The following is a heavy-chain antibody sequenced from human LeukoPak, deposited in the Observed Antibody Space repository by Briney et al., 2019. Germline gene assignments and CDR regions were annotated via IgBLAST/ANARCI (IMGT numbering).Heavy chain of an antibody. V-gene: IGHV4-34*01. CDR3: ARGLGTTGTQGLIDY. CDR1: GGSFSGYY. CDR2: INHSGST. Sequence: SETLSLTCAVYGGSFSGYYWSWIRQPPRKGLEWIGEINHSGSTNYNPSLKSRVTISVDTSKNQFSLKLSSETAADTAVYYCARGLGTTGTQGLIDYWGQGTLVTVSS. J-gene: IGHJ4*02. D-gene: IGHD1-1*01.